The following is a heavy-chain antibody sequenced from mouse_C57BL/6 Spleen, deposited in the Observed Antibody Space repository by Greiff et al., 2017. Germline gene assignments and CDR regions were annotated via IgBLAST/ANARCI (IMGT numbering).Heavy chain of an antibody. CDR1: GYTFTSYW. J-gene: IGHJ2*01. D-gene: IGHD3-3*01. CDR2: IDPSDSYT. V-gene: IGHV1-69*01. Sequence: QVQLQQPGAELVMPGASVKLSCKASGYTFTSYWMHWVKQRPGQGLEWIGEIDPSDSYTNYNQKFKGKSTLTVDKSSSTAYMQLSSLTSADSAVYYCARDRDGDYWGQGTTLTVSS. CDR3: ARDRDGDY.